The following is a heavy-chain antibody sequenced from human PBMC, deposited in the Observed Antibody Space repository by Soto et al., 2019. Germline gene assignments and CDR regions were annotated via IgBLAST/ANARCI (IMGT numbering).Heavy chain of an antibody. CDR1: GGTFSSYT. Sequence: AASVKVSCKASGGTFSSYTISWVRQAPGQGLEWMGRIIPILGTANYAQKFQGRVTITADESTSTAYMELSSLRSEDTAVYYCARDRFEWFGVQPQRKGRPYYYYGMDVWGQGTTVTVSS. CDR3: ARDRFEWFGVQPQRKGRPYYYYGMDV. J-gene: IGHJ6*02. D-gene: IGHD3-10*01. CDR2: IIPILGTA. V-gene: IGHV1-69*08.